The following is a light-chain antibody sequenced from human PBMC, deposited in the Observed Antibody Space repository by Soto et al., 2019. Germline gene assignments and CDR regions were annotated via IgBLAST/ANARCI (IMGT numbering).Light chain of an antibody. CDR3: HFRHLLPLP. CDR1: QDISNY. Sequence: EGYRVSLTGRAKQDISNYLVWYQQKPGKAPKPLIYGASTLESGIPSRFSGSGSGTDFTLTICSLDPAAFPLYYCHFRHLLPLPFRLGTGLEIK. CDR2: GAS. V-gene: IGKV1-39*01. J-gene: IGKJ5*01.